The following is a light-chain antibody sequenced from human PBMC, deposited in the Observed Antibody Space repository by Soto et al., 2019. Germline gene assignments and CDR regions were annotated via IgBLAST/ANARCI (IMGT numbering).Light chain of an antibody. V-gene: IGKV3-20*01. CDR2: GTS. Sequence: EIVLTQSPGTLSLSPGEGATLSCRASQSVSSTYIAWYQQKPGQAPGLLIYGTSTRATGIPDRFRGSGSGTDFTLTVSRLEPEDFAVYFCQQYSVSPWTFDQGTRVEIK. J-gene: IGKJ1*01. CDR3: QQYSVSPWT. CDR1: QSVSSTY.